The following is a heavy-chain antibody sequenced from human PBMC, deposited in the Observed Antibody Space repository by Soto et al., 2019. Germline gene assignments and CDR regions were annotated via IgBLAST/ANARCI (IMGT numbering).Heavy chain of an antibody. Sequence: GASVKVSCKASGYTFTSYYMHWVRQAPGQGLEWMGIINPSGGSTSYAQKFQGRVTMTRDTSTSTVYMELSSLRSEDTAVYYCARDGFGVVIISDKYYYCGMDDWGQGTTVTVSS. D-gene: IGHD3-3*01. CDR1: GYTFTSYY. V-gene: IGHV1-46*01. CDR2: INPSGGST. CDR3: ARDGFGVVIISDKYYYCGMDD. J-gene: IGHJ6*02.